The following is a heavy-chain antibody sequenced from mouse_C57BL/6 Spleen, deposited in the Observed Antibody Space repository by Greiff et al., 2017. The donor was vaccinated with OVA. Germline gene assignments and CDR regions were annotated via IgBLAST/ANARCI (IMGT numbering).Heavy chain of an antibody. CDR1: GYTFTSYW. J-gene: IGHJ2*01. Sequence: QVQLQQPGAELVRPGSSVKLSCKASGYTFTSYWMDWVKQRPGQGLEWIGNIYPSDSETHYNQKFKDKATLTADKSSSTAYMQLSSLTSDDSAVYYCARGITAVVAEDYWGQGTTLTVTS. V-gene: IGHV1-61*01. CDR3: ARGITAVVAEDY. CDR2: IYPSDSET. D-gene: IGHD1-1*01.